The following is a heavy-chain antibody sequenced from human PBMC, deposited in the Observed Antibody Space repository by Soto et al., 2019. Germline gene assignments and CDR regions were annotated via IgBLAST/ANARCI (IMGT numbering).Heavy chain of an antibody. CDR1: GDSVSSNSVT. V-gene: IGHV6-1*01. CDR3: ARLIGNSWLDS. CDR2: TYYRSKWDY. J-gene: IGHJ5*01. Sequence: SQPLSLTCAISGDSVSSNSVTWDWIRQSPSRGLEWLGRTYYRSKWDYDYAASVKGRITINPDTSNNQLSLQLDSVTPDDTAVYYCARLIGNSWLDSWGQGTLVTVSS. D-gene: IGHD2-8*01.